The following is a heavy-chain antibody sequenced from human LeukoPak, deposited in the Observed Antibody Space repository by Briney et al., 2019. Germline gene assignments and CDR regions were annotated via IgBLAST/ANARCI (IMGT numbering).Heavy chain of an antibody. Sequence: SETLSLTCTVSGYSIRNGYYWAWLRQSPVKGLEWIGSVYLTGSTFYNPSLKSRVTISVDMSKNQFSLNLTSVTAADTAVYYCAKSKSGYPQEWGQGTLVTVSS. J-gene: IGHJ4*02. V-gene: IGHV4-38-2*02. CDR1: GYSIRNGYY. CDR2: VYLTGST. D-gene: IGHD3-3*01. CDR3: AKSKSGYPQE.